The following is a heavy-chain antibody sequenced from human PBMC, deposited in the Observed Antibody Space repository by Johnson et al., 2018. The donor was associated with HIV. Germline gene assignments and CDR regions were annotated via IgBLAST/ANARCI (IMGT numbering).Heavy chain of an antibody. D-gene: IGHD3-16*01. V-gene: IGHV3-7*01. CDR3: ARRGVRYAFDS. CDR2: INQDGSEK. CDR1: GFSFSNYW. J-gene: IGHJ3*02. Sequence: MLLVESGGGVVQPGRSLTFSCEASGFSFSNYWMNWVRQAPGKGLEWVANINQDGSEKYYVDSVKGRFTISRDNAKNSLYLQMHSLRAEDTAVYYCARRGVRYAFDSWGQGTMVTVSS.